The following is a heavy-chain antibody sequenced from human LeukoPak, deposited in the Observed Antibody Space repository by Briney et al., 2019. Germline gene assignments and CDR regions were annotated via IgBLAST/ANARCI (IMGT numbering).Heavy chain of an antibody. CDR1: GFTFSTYG. CDR3: ARDSNSYGSGATIDY. Sequence: PGGSLRLSCAASGFTFSTYGMHWVRQAPGKGLEWLTDIWYDGSNKYYTDSVKGRFTISRDNSKNTLYLQMSSPRAEDTAVYYCARDSNSYGSGATIDYWGQGTLVTVSS. V-gene: IGHV3-33*01. D-gene: IGHD3-10*01. J-gene: IGHJ4*02. CDR2: IWYDGSNK.